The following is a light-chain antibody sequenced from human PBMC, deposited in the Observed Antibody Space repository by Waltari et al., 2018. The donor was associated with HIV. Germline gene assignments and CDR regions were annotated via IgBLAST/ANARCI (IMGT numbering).Light chain of an antibody. Sequence: QSALTQEASVSGTVGQSITLSCTGNSNNIGNYVVGWYRQISHGAPKTVIFGNSLPAGIPDLFSGSKSGNTASLIISGLQAEDEADYYCCSYASGSTFVFGTGTKVTVL. CDR1: SNNIGNYV. V-gene: IGLV2-23*03. CDR3: CSYASGSTFV. CDR2: GN. J-gene: IGLJ1*01.